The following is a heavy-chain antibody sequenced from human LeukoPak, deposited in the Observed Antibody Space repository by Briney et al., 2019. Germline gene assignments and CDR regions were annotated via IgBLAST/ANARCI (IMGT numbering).Heavy chain of an antibody. J-gene: IGHJ4*02. Sequence: PGGSLRLSCIASGLPFSSYWMHWVRQAPGKGLEWVSRILGDGSVTDYADSVKGRFTISRDNAKNTLYLQMNSLRAEYSAVYYCARGWIVGVVTDFFLDYCGQGTLVTVSS. D-gene: IGHD3-16*01. V-gene: IGHV3-74*01. CDR3: ARGWIVGVVTDFFLDY. CDR1: GLPFSSYW. CDR2: ILGDGSVT.